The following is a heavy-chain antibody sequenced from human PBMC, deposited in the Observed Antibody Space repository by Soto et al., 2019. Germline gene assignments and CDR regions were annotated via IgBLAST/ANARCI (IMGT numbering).Heavy chain of an antibody. D-gene: IGHD6-13*01. CDR2: VYYGGRS. CDR3: ARGGIATQNWFGP. J-gene: IGHJ5*02. V-gene: IGHV4-39*01. Sequence: PSETLSLTCTVSSAPVSSTTYTWGWIRQPPGKGLEWVASVYYGGRSYYNPSLNSRVTISVDTSKNQFSLKMTSVTAADTAVYYCARGGIATQNWFGPWGHGTLVTVSS. CDR1: SAPVSSTTYT.